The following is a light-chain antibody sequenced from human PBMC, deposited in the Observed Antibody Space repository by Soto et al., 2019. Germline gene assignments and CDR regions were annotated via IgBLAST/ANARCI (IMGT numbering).Light chain of an antibody. Sequence: QSALTQPRSVSGSPGQSVTISCTGTSSDVGGYNYVSWYQQHPGKAPKLMIYDVSKWPSGVPDCFSGSKSGNTASLTISGLQAEDEADYYCCSYAGNSLWVFGGGTKLTVL. CDR1: SSDVGGYNY. CDR2: DVS. J-gene: IGLJ3*02. V-gene: IGLV2-11*01. CDR3: CSYAGNSLWV.